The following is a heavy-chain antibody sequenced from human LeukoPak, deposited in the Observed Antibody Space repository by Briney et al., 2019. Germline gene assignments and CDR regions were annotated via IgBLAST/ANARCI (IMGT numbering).Heavy chain of an antibody. CDR1: GGTFSSYA. CDR2: IIPIFGTA. Sequence: ASVKVSCKASGGTFSSYAISWVRQAPGQGLEWMGGIIPIFGTANYAQKFQGRVTITTDESTSTAYMELSSLRSEVTAVYYCARVYYYGSGSYYKALYFDYWGQGTLVTVSS. J-gene: IGHJ4*02. CDR3: ARVYYYGSGSYYKALYFDY. V-gene: IGHV1-69*05. D-gene: IGHD3-10*01.